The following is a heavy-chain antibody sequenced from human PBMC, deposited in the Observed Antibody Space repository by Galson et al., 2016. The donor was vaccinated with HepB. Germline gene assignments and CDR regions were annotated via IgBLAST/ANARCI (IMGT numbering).Heavy chain of an antibody. Sequence: SVKVSCKASGYTFSSYAIHWLRQAPGQRLEWMGWINSASGDTTYSQRFQDRLTIARDTSATTAYMELSGLRSGDTAVYFCAKGAGGYYDYWGQGTLVTVSS. CDR2: INSASGDT. V-gene: IGHV1-3*01. CDR1: GYTFSSYA. CDR3: AKGAGGYYDY. J-gene: IGHJ4*02. D-gene: IGHD4/OR15-4a*01.